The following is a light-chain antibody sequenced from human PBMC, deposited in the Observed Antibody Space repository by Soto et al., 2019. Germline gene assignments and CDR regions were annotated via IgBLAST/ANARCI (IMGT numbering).Light chain of an antibody. CDR2: DVS. Sequence: QSVLTQPASVSGSPGQSITISCVGTSGDIGDYNYVSWYQQHPGKVPKVIIYDVSSRPSGVSYRFSGTKSGNTASLTVSGLRAEDEADYYCCSYTRSGTLIFGTGTKVTVL. V-gene: IGLV2-14*01. CDR1: SGDIGDYNY. J-gene: IGLJ1*01. CDR3: CSYTRSGTLI.